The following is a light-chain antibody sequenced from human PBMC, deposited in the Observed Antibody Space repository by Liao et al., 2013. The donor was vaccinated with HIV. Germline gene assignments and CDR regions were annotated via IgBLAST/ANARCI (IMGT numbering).Light chain of an antibody. CDR3: QVWDSTTDHFV. CDR1: KLGEKY. J-gene: IGLJ1*01. V-gene: IGLV3-1*01. CDR2: EDT. Sequence: SYVVTQPPSVSVSPGQTATITCSGDKLGEKYASWYQQKPGQSPVLVIYEDTKRPSGIPGRFSGSNSGNTAALTISRVEAGDEADYYCQVWDSTTDHFVFGTGTKVTVL.